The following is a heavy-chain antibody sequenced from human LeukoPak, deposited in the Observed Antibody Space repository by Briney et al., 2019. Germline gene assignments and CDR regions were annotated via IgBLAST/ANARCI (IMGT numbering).Heavy chain of an antibody. V-gene: IGHV4-34*01. D-gene: IGHD3-10*01. J-gene: IGHJ4*02. CDR2: INHSGST. CDR1: GGSFSGYY. Sequence: SETLSLTCAVYGGSFSGYYWSWIRQPLGKGLEWIGEINHSGSTNYNPSLKSRVTISVDTSKNQFSLKLSSVTAADTAVYYCAESSGSTVFDYWGQGTLVTVSS. CDR3: AESSGSTVFDY.